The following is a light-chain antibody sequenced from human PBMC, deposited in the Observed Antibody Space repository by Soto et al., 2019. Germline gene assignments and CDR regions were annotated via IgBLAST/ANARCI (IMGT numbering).Light chain of an antibody. Sequence: DILLIQSPATLSASVGDRITITCRASENIFKFLAWYQQRSGSAPNLLIYAASDLERGVPSRLSGSGSGTEFTLTIYNLQPNYSATYFCQHYHSQSITVGGGTQVDVK. CDR3: QHYHSQSIT. J-gene: IGKJ4*01. CDR2: AAS. V-gene: IGKV1-5*01. CDR1: ENIFKF.